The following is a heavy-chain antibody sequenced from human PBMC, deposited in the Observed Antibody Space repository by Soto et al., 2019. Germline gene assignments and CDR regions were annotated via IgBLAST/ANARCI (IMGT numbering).Heavy chain of an antibody. J-gene: IGHJ4*02. Sequence: QVQLVQSGAEVKKPGSSVKVSCKASGGTFSSYTISWVRQAPGQGLEWMGRIIPILGIANYAQKFQGRVTITADKSTSTAYMELSSLRSEDTAVYYCARDRYYYDSSGYYPFDYWGQGTLVPVSS. V-gene: IGHV1-69*08. D-gene: IGHD3-22*01. CDR2: IIPILGIA. CDR1: GGTFSSYT. CDR3: ARDRYYYDSSGYYPFDY.